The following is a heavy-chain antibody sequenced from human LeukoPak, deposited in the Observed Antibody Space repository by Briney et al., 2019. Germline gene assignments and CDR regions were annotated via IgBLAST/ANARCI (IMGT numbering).Heavy chain of an antibody. CDR1: GYTFTSYY. D-gene: IGHD2-15*01. Sequence: GASVKVSCKASGYTFTSYYMHWARQAPGQGLEWMGIINPSGGSTSYAQKFQGRVTMTRDTSTSTVYMELSSLRSEDTAVYYCARGYCSGGSCHIFDYWGQGTLVTVSS. V-gene: IGHV1-46*01. CDR2: INPSGGST. J-gene: IGHJ4*02. CDR3: ARGYCSGGSCHIFDY.